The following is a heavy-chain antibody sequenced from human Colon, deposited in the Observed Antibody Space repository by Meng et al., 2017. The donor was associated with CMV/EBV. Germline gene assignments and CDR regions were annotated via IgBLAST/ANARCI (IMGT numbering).Heavy chain of an antibody. D-gene: IGHD2-15*01. J-gene: IGHJ4*02. Sequence: FTRYGIGWLRQAPGQGLEWMGWSSGYNMKTNYEQKFQSRVTMTIDPSTSTGYMELRSLRYDDTAAYYCARDLECTENYCYEDKFDYWGQGTLVTVSS. V-gene: IGHV1-18*01. CDR2: SSGYNMKT. CDR3: ARDLECTENYCYEDKFDY. CDR1: FTRYG.